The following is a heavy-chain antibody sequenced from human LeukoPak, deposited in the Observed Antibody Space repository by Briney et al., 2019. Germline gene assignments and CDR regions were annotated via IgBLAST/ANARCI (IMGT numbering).Heavy chain of an antibody. CDR3: ARGDYGDYPFDY. Sequence: ASVKVSCKASGYIFTGYYIHWVRQAPGQGLEWMGWINPNSGGTNYAQKFQGRVTMTRDTSINTAYMVLSRLISDDTAVYYCARGDYGDYPFDYWGQGTLVTISS. CDR1: GYIFTGYY. V-gene: IGHV1-2*02. CDR2: INPNSGGT. J-gene: IGHJ4*02. D-gene: IGHD4-17*01.